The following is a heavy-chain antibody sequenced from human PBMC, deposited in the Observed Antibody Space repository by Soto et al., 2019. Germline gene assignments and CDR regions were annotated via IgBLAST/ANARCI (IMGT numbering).Heavy chain of an antibody. CDR2: ISAYNGNT. CDR3: ARAPYYYGSGSYYPIPFDY. V-gene: IGHV1-18*01. Sequence: QVQLVQSGAEVKKPGASVKVSRKASGYTFTSYGISWVRQAPGQGLEWMGWISAYNGNTNYAQKLQGRVTMTTDTSTSTAYMELRSLRSDDTAVYYCARAPYYYGSGSYYPIPFDYWGQGTLVTVSS. D-gene: IGHD3-10*01. CDR1: GYTFTSYG. J-gene: IGHJ4*02.